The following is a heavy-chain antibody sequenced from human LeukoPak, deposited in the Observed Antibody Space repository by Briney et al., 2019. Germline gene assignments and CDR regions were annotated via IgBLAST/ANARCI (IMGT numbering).Heavy chain of an antibody. CDR2: IYPGDSDT. CDR3: ARLDTAMNYFDY. V-gene: IGHV5-51*01. J-gene: IGHJ4*02. Sequence: GESLKISCKGSGYSFTSYWIGWGGQIPGKGLEGLGIIYPGDSDTRYSPSFQGQVTISADKSISTAYLQWSSLKASDTAMYYCARLDTAMNYFDYWGQGTLVTVSS. D-gene: IGHD5-18*01. CDR1: GYSFTSYW.